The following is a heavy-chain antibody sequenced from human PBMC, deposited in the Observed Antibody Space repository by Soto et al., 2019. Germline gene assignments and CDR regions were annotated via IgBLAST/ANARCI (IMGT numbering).Heavy chain of an antibody. CDR2: IIPIFGTA. CDR3: ARHDSYSSGWSPPVDY. CDR1: GGTFSSYA. V-gene: IGHV1-69*13. Sequence: EASVKVSCKASGGTFSSYAISWVRQAPGQGLEWMGGIIPIFGTANYAQKFQGRVTITADESTSTAYMELSSLRSEDTAVYYCARHDSYSSGWSPPVDYWGQGTLVTVSS. J-gene: IGHJ4*02. D-gene: IGHD6-19*01.